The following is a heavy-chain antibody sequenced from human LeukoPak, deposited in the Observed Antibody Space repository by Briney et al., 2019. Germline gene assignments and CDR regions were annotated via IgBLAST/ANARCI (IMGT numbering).Heavy chain of an antibody. CDR2: INPNSGGT. CDR1: GYTFTGYY. CDR3: ARGRITGTARNWFDP. V-gene: IGHV1-2*02. D-gene: IGHD1-20*01. J-gene: IGHJ5*02. Sequence: ASVKVSCKASGYTFTGYYMHWVRQAPEQGLEWMGWINPNSGGTNYAQKFQGRVTMTRDTSISTAYMELSRLRSDDTAVYYCARGRITGTARNWFDPWGQGTLITVSS.